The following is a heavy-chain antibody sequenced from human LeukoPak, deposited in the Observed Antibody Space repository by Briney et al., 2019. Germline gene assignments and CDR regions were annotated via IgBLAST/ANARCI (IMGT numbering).Heavy chain of an antibody. V-gene: IGHV3-23*01. J-gene: IGHJ4*02. D-gene: IGHD4-17*01. CDR2: ISGRGGTT. CDR1: GFTFSSYA. CDR3: AKVTGPVTTGYFDF. Sequence: GGSLRLFCAASGFTFSSYAMDWVRQAPGRGLEWVSSISGRGGTTYHADSVKRRFTISRDNSKDTLYLQMDSLRAEDTAVYYCAKVTGPVTTGYFDFWGQGTLVTVSS.